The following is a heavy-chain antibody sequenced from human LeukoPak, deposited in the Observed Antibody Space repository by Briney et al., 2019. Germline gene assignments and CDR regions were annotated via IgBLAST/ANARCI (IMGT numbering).Heavy chain of an antibody. CDR3: ARWVAAADP. V-gene: IGHV7-4-1*02. CDR1: GYRFATYA. CDR2: INTNTGQP. J-gene: IGHJ5*02. Sequence: ASVKVSCKTSGYRFATYAITWVRQAPGQGLEWMGWINTNTGQPAYAQGFTGRFVFSLDTSVTTAYLQITSLKTEDTAVYYCARWVAAADPWGQGTLVTVSS. D-gene: IGHD6-13*01.